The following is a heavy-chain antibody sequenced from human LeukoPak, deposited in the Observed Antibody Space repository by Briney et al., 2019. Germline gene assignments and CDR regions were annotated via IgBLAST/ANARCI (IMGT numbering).Heavy chain of an antibody. CDR2: IWYDGSNK. Sequence: PGGSLRLSCAASGFTFSSYGMHWVRQAPGKGLEWVAVIWYDGSNKYYADSVKGRFTISRDNSKNTLYLQMNSLRAEDTAVYYCARDRWVGATGRDAFDIWGQGTMVTVSS. D-gene: IGHD1-26*01. V-gene: IGHV3-33*01. CDR3: ARDRWVGATGRDAFDI. CDR1: GFTFSSYG. J-gene: IGHJ3*02.